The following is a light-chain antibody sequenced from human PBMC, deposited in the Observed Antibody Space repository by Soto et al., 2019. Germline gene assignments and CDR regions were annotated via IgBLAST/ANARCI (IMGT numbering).Light chain of an antibody. Sequence: DIVLPQSPATLSLSPGERATLSCRASQSVSSYLAWYQQKPGQAPRLLIYDASHRATGIPASFSGSGSGTDFTLTISSLEPEDFAVYYCQQRSNWPPLTFGGGTKVEIK. CDR1: QSVSSY. V-gene: IGKV3-11*01. CDR2: DAS. CDR3: QQRSNWPPLT. J-gene: IGKJ4*01.